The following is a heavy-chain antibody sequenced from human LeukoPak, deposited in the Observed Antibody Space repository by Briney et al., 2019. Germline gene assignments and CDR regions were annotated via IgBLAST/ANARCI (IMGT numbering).Heavy chain of an antibody. D-gene: IGHD6-13*01. V-gene: IGHV3-23*01. CDR3: AKCWRVVSGNWYLSFDS. CDR1: GFTFSHYT. Sequence: GGSLRLSCAASGFTFSHYTMIWVRQAPGKGLEWVSSISDRGDETYYADSVRGRFTISRDNSKNTLYLQMKSLGGDDTALYYCAKCWRVVSGNWYLSFDSWGQGTLVTVSS. J-gene: IGHJ4*02. CDR2: ISDRGDET.